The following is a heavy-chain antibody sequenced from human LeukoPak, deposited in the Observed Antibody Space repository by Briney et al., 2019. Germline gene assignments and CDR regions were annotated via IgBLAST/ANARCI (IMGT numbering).Heavy chain of an antibody. CDR1: GGSFSGYY. V-gene: IGHV4-34*01. D-gene: IGHD3-10*01. Sequence: PSETLSLTCAVYGGSFSGYYWSWIRQPPGKGLEWIGEINHSGSTNYNPSLKSRVPISVDTSKNQFSLKLSSVTAADTAVYYCASAYGSGSSIYYFDYWGQGTLVTVSS. J-gene: IGHJ4*02. CDR2: INHSGST. CDR3: ASAYGSGSSIYYFDY.